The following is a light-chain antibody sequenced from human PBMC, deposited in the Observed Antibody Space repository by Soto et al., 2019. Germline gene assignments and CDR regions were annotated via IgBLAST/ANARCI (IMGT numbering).Light chain of an antibody. CDR2: SDD. CDR3: ASWEDRLNGWV. J-gene: IGLJ3*02. Sequence: QSVLTQPPSASGTPGQRVTISCSGSSSNVGSNTVSWYQQLPGTAPKVLIYSDDQRPSGVPDRFSGSRSGSSASLAISGLQSGEEADYYCASWEDRLNGWVIGGGTKLTVL. V-gene: IGLV1-44*01. CDR1: SSNVGSNT.